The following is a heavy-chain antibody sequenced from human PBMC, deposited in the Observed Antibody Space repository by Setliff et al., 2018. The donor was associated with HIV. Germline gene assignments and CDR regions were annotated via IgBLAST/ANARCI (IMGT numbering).Heavy chain of an antibody. Sequence: GSLRLSCAASGFTFSSYSMNWVRQAPGKGLEWVSSISSSSSYIYYADSMRGRFTFSRDNAKNSLYLQMNSLRAEDTAVYYCARDEPGWYALSGAGSLLHYYYLDLWGKGTAVTVSS. CDR2: ISSSSSYI. D-gene: IGHD6-19*01. V-gene: IGHV3-21*01. CDR3: ARDEPGWYALSGAGSLLHYYYLDL. CDR1: GFTFSSYS. J-gene: IGHJ6*03.